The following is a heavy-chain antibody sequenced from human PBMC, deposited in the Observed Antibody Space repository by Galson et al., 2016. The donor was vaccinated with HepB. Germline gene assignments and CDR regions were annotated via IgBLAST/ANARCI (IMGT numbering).Heavy chain of an antibody. CDR3: ARGWYPFVTIAVAGTLGY. V-gene: IGHV3-30*04. J-gene: IGHJ4*02. Sequence: SLRLSCAAPGFTFSSYAMHWVRQAPGKGLEWVAVISYDERDKYHADSVKGRFTISRDNSKNTLYLQMNSLRAEDTAVYYCARGWYPFVTIAVAGTLGYWGQGTLVTVSS. CDR2: ISYDERDK. D-gene: IGHD6-19*01. CDR1: GFTFSSYA.